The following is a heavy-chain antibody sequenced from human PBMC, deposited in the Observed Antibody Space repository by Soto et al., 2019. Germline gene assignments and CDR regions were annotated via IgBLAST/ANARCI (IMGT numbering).Heavy chain of an antibody. V-gene: IGHV3-23*01. J-gene: IGHJ4*02. Sequence: GGSPRLSCAASGFTFNNYAMSWVRQAPGKGLECVSTISASGGITYYADSVKGRFTISRDNSKNTLYLQMNSLRAGDTAVYYCAKDIDSSGWYVHYWGLGTLVTVSS. CDR3: AKDIDSSGWYVHY. D-gene: IGHD6-19*01. CDR1: GFTFNNYA. CDR2: ISASGGIT.